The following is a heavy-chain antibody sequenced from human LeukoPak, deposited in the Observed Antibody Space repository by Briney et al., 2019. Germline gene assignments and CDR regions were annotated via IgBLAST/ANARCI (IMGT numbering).Heavy chain of an antibody. CDR3: ARARYSSGWQSGY. CDR1: GGSFSGYY. CDR2: INHSGST. J-gene: IGHJ4*02. Sequence: SETLSLTCAVYGGSFSGYYWSWIRQPPGKGLEWIGEINHSGSTNYNPSLKSRVTISVDTSKNQFSLKLSSVTAEDTAVYYCARARYSSGWQSGYWGQGTLVTVSS. D-gene: IGHD6-19*01. V-gene: IGHV4-34*01.